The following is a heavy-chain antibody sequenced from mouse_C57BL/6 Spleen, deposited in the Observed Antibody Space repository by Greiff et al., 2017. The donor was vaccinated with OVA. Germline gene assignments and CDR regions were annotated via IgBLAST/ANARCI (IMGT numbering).Heavy chain of an antibody. J-gene: IGHJ3*01. D-gene: IGHD2-4*01. CDR1: GFTFSDYG. Sequence: EVQGVESGGGLVKPGGSLKLSCAASGFTFSDYGMHWVRQAPEKGLEWVAYISSGSSTIYYADTVKGRFTISRDNAKNTLFLQMTSLRSEDTAMYYCARDYDYDGGWFAYWGQGTLVTVSA. CDR3: ARDYDYDGGWFAY. CDR2: ISSGSSTI. V-gene: IGHV5-17*01.